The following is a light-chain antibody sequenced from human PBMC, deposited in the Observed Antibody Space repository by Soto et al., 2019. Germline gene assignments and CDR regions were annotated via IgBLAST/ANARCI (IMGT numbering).Light chain of an antibody. CDR3: QQCATSPWT. V-gene: IGKV3-20*01. Sequence: EIVLTQSPASLSLSPGERATLSCRASHSVPTTYLAWYQQKPGQAPRVLIYGSSSRATGIPDRFSGSGSGTDFILAITRLEPGGFALYFCQQCATSPWTFGQGTKVEIK. CDR1: HSVPTTY. CDR2: GSS. J-gene: IGKJ1*01.